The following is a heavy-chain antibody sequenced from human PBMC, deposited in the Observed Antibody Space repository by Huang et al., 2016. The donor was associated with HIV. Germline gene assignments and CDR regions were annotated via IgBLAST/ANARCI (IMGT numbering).Heavy chain of an antibody. CDR3: AREGQTWYGKPIAAFEI. Sequence: VQLVQSGAEVKRPGTSVKISCKASGGSFNSLAFNWVRQAPGQGIQYMGGIVPLVSVTNYAEKFRGRLTISADKSTSTVFMELRGLTSEDTAVFFCAREGQTWYGKPIAAFEIWGQGTTVIVSP. V-gene: IGHV1-69*10. D-gene: IGHD6-13*01. J-gene: IGHJ3*02. CDR1: GGSFNSLA. CDR2: IVPLVSVT.